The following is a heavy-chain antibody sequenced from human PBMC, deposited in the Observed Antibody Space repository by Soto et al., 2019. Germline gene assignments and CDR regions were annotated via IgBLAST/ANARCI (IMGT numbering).Heavy chain of an antibody. V-gene: IGHV4-39*01. Sequence: SETLSLTLSVSGDFISITTYYWAWVRQAPGKGLEWVASIDFSGRGTFHYNPSLKSRVTISMETSQNQFSLTLTPVTAADTAVYYCASRTYGFGTSGYYHPDYWGQGTLVTVSA. CDR3: ASRTYGFGTSGYYHPDY. CDR2: IDFSGRGT. D-gene: IGHD3-22*01. CDR1: GDFISITTYY. J-gene: IGHJ4*02.